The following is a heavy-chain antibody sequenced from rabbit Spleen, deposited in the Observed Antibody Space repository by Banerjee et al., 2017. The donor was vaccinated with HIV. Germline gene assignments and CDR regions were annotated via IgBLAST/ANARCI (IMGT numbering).Heavy chain of an antibody. Sequence: QEQLVESGGGLVQPEGSLTLTCTASGFSFNTDYVMCWVRQAPGKGLELIACIYTDTDTTYYTTWAKGRFTISKTSSTTVTLQMTSLTAADTATYFCARDGSGGISYYFNLWGQGTLVTVS. V-gene: IGHV1S45*01. J-gene: IGHJ4*01. CDR1: GFSFNTDYV. CDR3: ARDGSGGISYYFNL. CDR2: IYTDTDTT. D-gene: IGHD1-1*01.